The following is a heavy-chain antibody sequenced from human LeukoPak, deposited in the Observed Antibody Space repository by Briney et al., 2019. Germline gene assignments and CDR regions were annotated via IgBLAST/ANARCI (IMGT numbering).Heavy chain of an antibody. CDR3: AREGGGSGSYYRSFDY. V-gene: IGHV4-38-2*02. D-gene: IGHD3-10*01. CDR2: IYQSGST. Sequence: SETLSLTCAVSDYSISSGYYWGWIRQPPGKGLEWIASIYQSGSTYYNSSLKSRVTISVDTSKNQFSLKLSSVTAADTAVYYCAREGGGSGSYYRSFDYRGQGTVVTVSS. J-gene: IGHJ4*02. CDR1: DYSISSGYY.